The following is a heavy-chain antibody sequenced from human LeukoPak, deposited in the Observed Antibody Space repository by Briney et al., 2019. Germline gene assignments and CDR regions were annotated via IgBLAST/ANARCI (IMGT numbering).Heavy chain of an antibody. J-gene: IGHJ5*02. Sequence: SETLSLTCTVSGGSISSGDYYWSWIRQPPGKGLEWIAYMYYSGSTYYNPSLKSRVTMSADTYKNQLSLKLSSVTAADTAVYYCDRPYYYDSRIGPWGQGIMVTVSS. CDR1: GGSISSGDYY. D-gene: IGHD3-22*01. CDR2: MYYSGST. V-gene: IGHV4-30-4*01. CDR3: DRPYYYDSRIGP.